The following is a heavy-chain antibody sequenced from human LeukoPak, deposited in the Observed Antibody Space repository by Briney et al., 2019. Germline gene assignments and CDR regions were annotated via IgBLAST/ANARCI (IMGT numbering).Heavy chain of an antibody. V-gene: IGHV4-59*01. Sequence: SETLSLTCTVSGGSISSYYWSWIRQPPGKGLEWIGYIYYSGSTNYNPSLKSRVTISVDTSKNQFSLKLSSVTAADTAVYYWARVSYYGSGSYYRWFDPWGQGTLVTVSS. D-gene: IGHD3-10*01. CDR2: IYYSGST. J-gene: IGHJ5*02. CDR3: ARVSYYGSGSYYRWFDP. CDR1: GGSISSYY.